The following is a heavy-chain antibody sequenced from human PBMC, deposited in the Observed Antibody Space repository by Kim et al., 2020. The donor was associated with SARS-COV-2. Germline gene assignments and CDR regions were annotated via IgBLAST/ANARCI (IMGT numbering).Heavy chain of an antibody. D-gene: IGHD3-3*01. CDR3: ARDGQFLEWLCPWYCYYYMDV. Sequence: GGSLRLSCAASGFTFSSYSMNWVRQAPGKGLEWVSSISSSSSYIYYADSVKGRFTISRDNAKNSLYLQMNSLRAEDTAVYYCARDGQFLEWLCPWYCYYYMDVWGKGTTVTVSS. CDR1: GFTFSSYS. CDR2: ISSSSSYI. V-gene: IGHV3-21*01. J-gene: IGHJ6*03.